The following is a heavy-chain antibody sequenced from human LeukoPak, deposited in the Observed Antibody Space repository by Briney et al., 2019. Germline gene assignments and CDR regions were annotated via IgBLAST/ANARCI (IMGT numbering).Heavy chain of an antibody. V-gene: IGHV3-30*03. CDR1: GFTFSSYG. Sequence: PGRSLRLSCAATGFTFSSYGMHWVRQAPGKGLEWVAVISYDGSNKYYADSVKGRFTISRDNSKNTLYLLMNSLRAEDTAAYYCATLRGGSSSWYQRGKYFQHWGQGTLVTVSS. CDR3: ATLRGGSSSWYQRGKYFQH. J-gene: IGHJ1*01. CDR2: ISYDGSNK. D-gene: IGHD6-13*01.